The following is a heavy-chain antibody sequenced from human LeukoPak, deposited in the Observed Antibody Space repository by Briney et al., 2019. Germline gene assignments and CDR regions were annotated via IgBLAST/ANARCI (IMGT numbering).Heavy chain of an antibody. CDR2: VNPNSGDT. Sequence: ASVKVSCKASGYTFTGYYLHWVRQAPGQGLEWMGCVNPNSGDTNYAQKFQGSVTMTRDTSITTAYMDLDRLRSDDTAVYYCARLGENGLLTGYFYPWGQGTMVTVSS. V-gene: IGHV1-2*02. J-gene: IGHJ5*02. D-gene: IGHD3-9*01. CDR1: GYTFTGYY. CDR3: ARLGENGLLTGYFYP.